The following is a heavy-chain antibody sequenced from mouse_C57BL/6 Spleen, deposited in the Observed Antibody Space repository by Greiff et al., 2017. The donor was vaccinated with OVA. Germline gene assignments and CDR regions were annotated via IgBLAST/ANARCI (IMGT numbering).Heavy chain of an antibody. V-gene: IGHV1-76*01. D-gene: IGHD2-2*01. Sequence: VQLQQSGAELVRPGASVKLSCKASGYTFTDYYINWVKQRPGQGLEWIARIYPGSGNTYYNEKFKGKATLTAEKSSSTAYMQLSSLTSEDSAVYFCARGLDGYDDFDDWGQGTTLTVSS. CDR2: IYPGSGNT. CDR1: GYTFTDYY. J-gene: IGHJ2*01. CDR3: ARGLDGYDDFDD.